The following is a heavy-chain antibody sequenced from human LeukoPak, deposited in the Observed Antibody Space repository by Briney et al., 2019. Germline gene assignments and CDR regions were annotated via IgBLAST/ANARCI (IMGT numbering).Heavy chain of an antibody. V-gene: IGHV1-2*02. J-gene: IGHJ4*02. D-gene: IGHD6-19*01. CDR1: GYTFTGYY. CDR2: INPNSGGT. CDR3: AKDFTYIAVAGTWPSDY. Sequence: ASVKVSCKASGYTFTGYYMHWVRQAPGQGLEWMGWINPNSGGTNYAQKFQGRVTMTRDTSIGTAYMELSRLRSDDTAVYYCAKDFTYIAVAGTWPSDYWGQGTLVTVSS.